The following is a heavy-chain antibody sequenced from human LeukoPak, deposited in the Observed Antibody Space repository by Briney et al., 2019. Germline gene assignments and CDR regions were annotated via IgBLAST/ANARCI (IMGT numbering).Heavy chain of an antibody. CDR3: ARSPEYYYGSGSYYDYFDY. J-gene: IGHJ4*02. Sequence: GGSLRLSFAASGFTFSSYAMHWVRQAPGKGLEWVAVISYDGSNKYYADSVKGRLTISRDNSKNTLYLQMNSLRAEDTAVYYCARSPEYYYGSGSYYDYFDYWGQGTLVTVSS. V-gene: IGHV3-30*04. D-gene: IGHD3-10*01. CDR2: ISYDGSNK. CDR1: GFTFSSYA.